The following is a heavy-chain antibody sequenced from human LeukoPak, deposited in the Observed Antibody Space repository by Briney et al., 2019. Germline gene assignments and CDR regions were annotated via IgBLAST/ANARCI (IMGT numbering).Heavy chain of an antibody. Sequence: ASVKVSCKASGYTFSSNGISWVRQAPGQGLEWMGWISAYNGDTNYAQKFQGRVTMTTDTSTSTGYMELRSLTSDDTAVYYCARDLKRTVGATTASDYWGQGTLVTPSS. CDR2: ISAYNGDT. V-gene: IGHV1-18*01. CDR1: GYTFSSNG. J-gene: IGHJ4*02. D-gene: IGHD1-26*01. CDR3: ARDLKRTVGATTASDY.